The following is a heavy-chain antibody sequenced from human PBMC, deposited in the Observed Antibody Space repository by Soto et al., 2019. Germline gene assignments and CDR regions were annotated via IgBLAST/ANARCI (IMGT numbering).Heavy chain of an antibody. CDR3: PTPGSSWFDY. Sequence: ASVKASCKVSGYTLTDLSMHWVRQAPGKGLEWLGGFDPEVGETIYAQKFQGRVTMTEDTTTDTAYMELRTLRSEDTAVHYRPTPGSSWFDYWGPGTLVTVSS. CDR1: GYTLTDLS. CDR2: FDPEVGET. V-gene: IGHV1-24*01. J-gene: IGHJ4*02. D-gene: IGHD1-26*01.